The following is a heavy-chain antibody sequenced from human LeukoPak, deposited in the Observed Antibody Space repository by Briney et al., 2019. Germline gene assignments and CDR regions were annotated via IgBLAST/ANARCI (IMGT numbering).Heavy chain of an antibody. V-gene: IGHV3-43*01. Sequence: GGSLRLSCAGSGFTFDDYTMHWVRQAPGKGLEWVSLISWDGGSTYYADSVKGRFTISRDSSKNSLYLQMNSLRTEDTALYYCAKVGAAGYYYYYMDVWGKGTTVTVS. CDR3: AKVGAAGYYYYYMDV. CDR2: ISWDGGST. D-gene: IGHD1-26*01. J-gene: IGHJ6*03. CDR1: GFTFDDYT.